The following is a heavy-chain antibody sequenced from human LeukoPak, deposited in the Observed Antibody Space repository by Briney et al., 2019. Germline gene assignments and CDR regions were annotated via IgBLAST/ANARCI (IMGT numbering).Heavy chain of an antibody. D-gene: IGHD3-22*01. CDR1: GYSFTSYG. CDR3: ARDYYDSSGYYHGGH. CDR2: NNPSGGST. Sequence: GASVKVSCKASGYSFTSYGIHWVRQAPGQGLEWMGINNPSGGSTTYAQNFQGRVTMTGDTSTGAVYMELSSLRSGDTAVYYCARDYYDSSGYYHGGHWGQGTLVTVSS. V-gene: IGHV1-46*01. J-gene: IGHJ4*02.